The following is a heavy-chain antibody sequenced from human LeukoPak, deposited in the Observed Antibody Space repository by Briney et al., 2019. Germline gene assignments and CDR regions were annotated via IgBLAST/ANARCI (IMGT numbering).Heavy chain of an antibody. CDR2: IRYDGSNK. CDR1: GFTFSSYG. V-gene: IGHV3-30*02. D-gene: IGHD3-3*01. CDR3: AKDQGYYDFWSGYPHDWFDP. Sequence: GGSLRLSCAASGFTFSSYGMHWVRQAPGKGLEWVAFIRYDGSNKYYADSVKGRFTISRDNSKNTLYLQMNSLRAEDTAVYYCAKDQGYYDFWSGYPHDWFDPWGQGTLVTVSS. J-gene: IGHJ5*02.